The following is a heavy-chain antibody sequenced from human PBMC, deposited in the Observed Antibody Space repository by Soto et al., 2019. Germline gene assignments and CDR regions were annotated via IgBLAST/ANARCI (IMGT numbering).Heavy chain of an antibody. V-gene: IGHV3-48*03. D-gene: IGHD3-22*01. CDR1: GFTFSNYE. Sequence: GGSLRLSCAASGFTFSNYEMNWVRQTPGKGLEWVSYISYTGSTIYYADSVRGRFTISRDNSKNLLYLQMNSLRAEDTAVYYCAGGLRIYYDRSGLHYWGQGTLVTVSS. J-gene: IGHJ4*02. CDR3: AGGLRIYYDRSGLHY. CDR2: ISYTGSTI.